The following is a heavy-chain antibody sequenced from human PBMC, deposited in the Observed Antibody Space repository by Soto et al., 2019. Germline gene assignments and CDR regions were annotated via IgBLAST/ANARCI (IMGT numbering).Heavy chain of an antibody. Sequence: TGGSLRLSCAASGFTFSSYAMSWVRQAPGKGLEWVSGIRGSGGSTNYADSVKGRFTISRDNSRNTLYLQMNSLRAEDTAVYYCAKDPLSTTSCPYYYCGMDVWGQGTTVTVSS. CDR1: GFTFSSYA. J-gene: IGHJ6*02. V-gene: IGHV3-23*01. D-gene: IGHD2-2*01. CDR2: IRGSGGST. CDR3: AKDPLSTTSCPYYYCGMDV.